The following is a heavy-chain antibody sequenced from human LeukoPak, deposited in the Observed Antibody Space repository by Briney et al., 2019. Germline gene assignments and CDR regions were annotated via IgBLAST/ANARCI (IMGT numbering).Heavy chain of an antibody. CDR2: ISSSSSTI. V-gene: IGHV3-48*01. CDR3: ARVAGSHVAFDI. CDR1: GFTFSSYS. D-gene: IGHD6-19*01. J-gene: IGHJ3*02. Sequence: GGSLRLSCAASGFTFSSYSMNWVRQAPGKGLEWVSYISSSSSTIYYADSVKGRFTIFRDNAKNSLYLQMNSLRGQDTAVYYCARVAGSHVAFDIWGPGTMVTVSS.